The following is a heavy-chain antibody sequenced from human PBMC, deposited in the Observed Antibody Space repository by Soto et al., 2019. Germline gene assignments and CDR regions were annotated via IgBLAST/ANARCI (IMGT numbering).Heavy chain of an antibody. J-gene: IGHJ5*02. Sequence: EVQLVESGGGLVQPGGSLSLSCAASGFTISNYWMHWVRQSPGKGLVWVAGIDSYGGYSRYADSVRGRFTISRDNGKNSLYLQMNSRRHEDTAVYYCARDRPHNWFDPWGQGALVTVST. CDR2: IDSYGGYS. V-gene: IGHV3-74*01. CDR3: ARDRPHNWFDP. CDR1: GFTISNYW.